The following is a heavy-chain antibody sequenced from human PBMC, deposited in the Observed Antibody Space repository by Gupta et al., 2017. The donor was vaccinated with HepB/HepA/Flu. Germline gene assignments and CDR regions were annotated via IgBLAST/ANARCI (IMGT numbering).Heavy chain of an antibody. CDR2: ISSSGSTI. CDR1: GFTFSDYY. J-gene: IGHJ4*02. V-gene: IGHV3-11*04. CDR3: ARDKELSWYYYDSSGYLRPPQPGY. Sequence: QVQLVESGGGLVKPGGSLRLSCAASGFTFSDYYMSWIRQAPGKGLEWVSYISSSGSTIYYADSVKGRFTISRDNAKNSLYLQMNSLRAEDTAVYYCARDKELSWYYYDSSGYLRPPQPGYWGQGTLVTVSS. D-gene: IGHD3-22*01.